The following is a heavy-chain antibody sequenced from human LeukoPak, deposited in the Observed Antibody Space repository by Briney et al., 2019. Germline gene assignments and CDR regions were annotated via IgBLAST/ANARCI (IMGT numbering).Heavy chain of an antibody. Sequence: ASVKVSCKASGYTFTSYGISWVRQAPGQGLEWMGWISAYNGNTNYAQKLPGRVTMTTDTSTSTAYMELRSLRSDDTAVYYCARVGVYFGYSSSWSDYWGQGTLVTVSS. CDR3: ARVGVYFGYSSSWSDY. D-gene: IGHD6-13*01. V-gene: IGHV1-18*01. J-gene: IGHJ4*02. CDR2: ISAYNGNT. CDR1: GYTFTSYG.